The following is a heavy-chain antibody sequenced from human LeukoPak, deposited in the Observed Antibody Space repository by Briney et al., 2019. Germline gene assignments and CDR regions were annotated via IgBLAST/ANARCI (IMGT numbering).Heavy chain of an antibody. CDR1: GFTFSSYA. D-gene: IGHD6-19*01. CDR2: ISYDGSNK. Sequence: GGSLRLSCAASGFTFSSYAMHWVRQAPGKGLEWVAVISYDGSNKYHADSVKGRFTISRDNSKNTLYLQMNSLRAEDTAVYYCARDRQWLASFDYWGQGTLVTVSS. J-gene: IGHJ4*02. CDR3: ARDRQWLASFDY. V-gene: IGHV3-30-3*01.